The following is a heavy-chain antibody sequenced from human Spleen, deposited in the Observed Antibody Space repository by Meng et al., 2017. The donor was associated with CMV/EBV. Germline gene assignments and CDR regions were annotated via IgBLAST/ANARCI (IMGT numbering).Heavy chain of an antibody. J-gene: IGHJ6*01. V-gene: IGHV3-23*03. CDR3: AKIGSLTYYYYGMDV. CDR1: GFTFSSYA. CDR2: IYSGGSST. Sequence: GESLKISCAASGFTFSSYAMSGVRQAPGKGLEWGSVIYSGGSSTYYADSVKGRFTITRDNSKNTLFLQMDSLGAEDTAVYYCAKIGSLTYYYYGMDVWGQETTVTVSS. D-gene: IGHD1-26*01.